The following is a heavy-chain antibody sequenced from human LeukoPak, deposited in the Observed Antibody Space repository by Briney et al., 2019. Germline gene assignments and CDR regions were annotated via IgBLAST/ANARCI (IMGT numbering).Heavy chain of an antibody. CDR2: IYHSGST. D-gene: IGHD4-11*01. J-gene: IGHJ4*02. CDR1: GYSLSSSYY. V-gene: IGHV4-38-2*01. CDR3: ASLPSSTVTHDY. Sequence: PSETLSLTCAVSGYSLSSSYYWGWIRPPPGRALEWIGTIYHSGSTHYNPSLKSRVTLSVDTSKNQFSLKLRSVTAADTAVYYCASLPSSTVTHDYWGQGTLVTVSS.